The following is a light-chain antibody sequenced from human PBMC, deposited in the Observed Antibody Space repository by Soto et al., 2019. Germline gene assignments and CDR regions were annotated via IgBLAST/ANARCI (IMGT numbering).Light chain of an antibody. CDR1: QSVSTR. Sequence: IQMTQSPSTLSASVGDRVSITCRASQSVSTRLAWYQVKQEKAPKLLISQASSLQSGVPSRFSGSGSGTEFTLAISSLQPDDFATYYCQHYYSYSFTFGGGTKVEIK. CDR2: QAS. J-gene: IGKJ4*01. CDR3: QHYYSYSFT. V-gene: IGKV1-5*03.